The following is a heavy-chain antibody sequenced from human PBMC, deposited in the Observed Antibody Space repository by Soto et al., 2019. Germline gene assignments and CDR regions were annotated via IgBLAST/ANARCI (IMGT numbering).Heavy chain of an antibody. Sequence: EVQLVESGGVVVQPGGSLRLSCAASGFSFDDYTMHWVRQAPGKGLEWVSLISWDGYNTYYAESVKGRFTISRDKSTNSLYRQMNSIRTVATAGYYCATDNGRVGGKDYWGQGTLVPVSS. V-gene: IGHV3-43*01. D-gene: IGHD1-26*01. J-gene: IGHJ4*02. CDR2: ISWDGYNT. CDR3: ATDNGRVGGKDY. CDR1: GFSFDDYT.